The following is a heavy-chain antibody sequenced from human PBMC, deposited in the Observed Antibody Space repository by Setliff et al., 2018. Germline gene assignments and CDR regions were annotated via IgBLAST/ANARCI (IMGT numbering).Heavy chain of an antibody. V-gene: IGHV4-31*03. CDR1: GGSISSGGYY. D-gene: IGHD2-15*01. CDR3: ARDSSLRYCSGGSCYNQKNWYFDL. CDR2: IYYSGST. J-gene: IGHJ2*01. Sequence: PSETLSLTCTVSGGSISSGGYYWSWIRQHPGKGLEWIGYIYYSGSTYYNPSLKSRVTISVDTSKNQFSLKLSSVTAADTAVYYCARDSSLRYCSGGSCYNQKNWYFDLWGRGTLVTVSS.